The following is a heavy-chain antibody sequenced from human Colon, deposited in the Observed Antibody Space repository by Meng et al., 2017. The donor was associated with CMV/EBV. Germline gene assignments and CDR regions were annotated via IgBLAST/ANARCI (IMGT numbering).Heavy chain of an antibody. D-gene: IGHD6-19*01. CDR2: IYSGSTTS. CDR1: GFTFSSYA. V-gene: IGHV3-23*03. Sequence: LSLTCAASGFTFSSYAMSWVRQAPGKGLEWVSAIYSGSTTSFYGDSVKGRFTISRDNSKNTLYLQMSSLRAEDTATYYCAKESSDFAVEDFWGQGTLVTVSS. J-gene: IGHJ4*02. CDR3: AKESSDFAVEDF.